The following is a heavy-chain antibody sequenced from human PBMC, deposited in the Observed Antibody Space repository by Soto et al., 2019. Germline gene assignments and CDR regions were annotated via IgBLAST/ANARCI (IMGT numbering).Heavy chain of an antibody. V-gene: IGHV4-30-2*01. CDR2: MYYNGRT. J-gene: IGHJ3*02. CDR1: GGSISSAGYS. Sequence: SETLSLTCSVSGGSISSAGYSWSWIRQPPGKGLEWIGYMYYNGRTFYNPSLKSRVTISLDTSRNQFSLKLSSVTAADTAVYYWARVPRNNGATDEDFDIWGQGTMVTVSS. CDR3: ARVPRNNGATDEDFDI. D-gene: IGHD1-1*01.